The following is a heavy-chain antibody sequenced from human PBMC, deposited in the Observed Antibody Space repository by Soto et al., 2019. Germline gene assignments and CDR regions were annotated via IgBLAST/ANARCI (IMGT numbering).Heavy chain of an antibody. J-gene: IGHJ4*02. CDR2: VRNKVNSYTT. CDR3: SRAGILTTPYYTDY. CDR1: GFTFSAYY. V-gene: IGHV3-72*01. Sequence: EVQLVESGGGLVQPEGSLRLSCAASGFTFSAYYMDWVRQAPGKGLEWVGRVRNKVNSYTTEYAASVKGRFTVSRDDSRNSLYLQMNSLKTGDTAMYYCSRAGILTTPYYTDYWGLGTLVTVSS. D-gene: IGHD2-21*01.